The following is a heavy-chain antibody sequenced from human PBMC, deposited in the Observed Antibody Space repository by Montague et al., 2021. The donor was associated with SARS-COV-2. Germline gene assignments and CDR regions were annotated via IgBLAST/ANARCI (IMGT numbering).Heavy chain of an antibody. J-gene: IGHJ5*02. CDR1: GFTVSDYY. Sequence: SLRLSCAASGFTVSDYYMSWIRQAPGKGLEWVSYITGSGSPTYYSDSVXGRFTISRDNAKNSLYLQMNSLRAEDTAMYYCARDSVDYDILTGYYRWFDPWGQGTLVTVSS. CDR3: ARDSVDYDILTGYYRWFDP. D-gene: IGHD3-9*01. V-gene: IGHV3-11*01. CDR2: ITGSGSPT.